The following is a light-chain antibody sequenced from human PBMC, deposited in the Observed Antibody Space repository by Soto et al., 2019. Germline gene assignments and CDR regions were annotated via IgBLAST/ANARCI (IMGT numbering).Light chain of an antibody. Sequence: VVLTQSPGTLSLSPGERATLSCRAIETINSNYLAWYQKKPGQAPRLLMYAASTRPTSIAARFSGSGSGTDFILTITSLQSEDSGVFYCQQYYHWPRTFGQGTKVDNK. CDR3: QQYYHWPRT. CDR1: ETINSN. CDR2: AAS. J-gene: IGKJ1*01. V-gene: IGKV3-15*01.